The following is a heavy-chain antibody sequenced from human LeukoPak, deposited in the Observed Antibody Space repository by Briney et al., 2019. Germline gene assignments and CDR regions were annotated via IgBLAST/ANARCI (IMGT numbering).Heavy chain of an antibody. CDR3: ARGWWFDY. D-gene: IGHD2-15*01. V-gene: IGHV3-9*01. Sequence: PGRSLRLSCAASGFTFDDYAMHWVRQAPGKGLEWVSGISWNSGSIGYADSVKGRFTISRDNDKNTLYLQMNSLRAEDTAVYYCARGWWFDYWGQGTLVTVSS. CDR2: ISWNSGSI. CDR1: GFTFDDYA. J-gene: IGHJ4*02.